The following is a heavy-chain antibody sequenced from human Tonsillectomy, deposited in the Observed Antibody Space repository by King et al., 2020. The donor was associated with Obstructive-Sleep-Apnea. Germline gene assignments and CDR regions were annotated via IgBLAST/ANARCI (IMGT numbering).Heavy chain of an antibody. CDR2: IFPADSDT. CDR1: GYTFTYYW. Sequence: EMQLVQSGAEVKKPGESLKISCKGSGYTFTYYWIGWVRQMPGKGLEWMGIIFPADSDTRYSPSFQGQVTISADKSINTAYLQWSSLKASDSAIYYCARQQSYYYGMDVWGQGTTVTVSS. CDR3: ARQQSYYYGMDV. D-gene: IGHD6-19*01. J-gene: IGHJ6*02. V-gene: IGHV5-51*01.